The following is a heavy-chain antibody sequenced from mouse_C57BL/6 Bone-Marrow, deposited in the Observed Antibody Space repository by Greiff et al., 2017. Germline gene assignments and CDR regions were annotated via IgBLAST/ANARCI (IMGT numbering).Heavy chain of an antibody. Sequence: EVKLEESGGGLVKPGGSLKLSCAASGFTFSDYGMHWVRQAPEKGLEWVAYISSGSSTIYYADTVKGRFTISRDNAKNTLFLQMTSLRSEDTAMYYCARPHYGSSRYFDYWGQGTTLTVSS. CDR1: GFTFSDYG. D-gene: IGHD1-1*01. V-gene: IGHV5-17*01. CDR2: ISSGSSTI. CDR3: ARPHYGSSRYFDY. J-gene: IGHJ2*01.